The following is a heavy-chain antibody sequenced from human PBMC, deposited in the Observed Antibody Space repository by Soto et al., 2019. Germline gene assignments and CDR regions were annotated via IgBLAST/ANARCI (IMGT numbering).Heavy chain of an antibody. CDR1: GFTFDDYA. CDR3: AKDLSLYSSSWYAFDI. CDR2: ISWNSGSI. Sequence: GGSLRLSCAASGFTFDDYAMHWVRQAPGKGLEWVSGISWNSGSIGYADSVKGRFTISRDNAKNSLYLQMNSLRAEDTALYYCAKDLSLYSSSWYAFDIWGQGTMVTVSS. V-gene: IGHV3-9*01. J-gene: IGHJ3*02. D-gene: IGHD6-13*01.